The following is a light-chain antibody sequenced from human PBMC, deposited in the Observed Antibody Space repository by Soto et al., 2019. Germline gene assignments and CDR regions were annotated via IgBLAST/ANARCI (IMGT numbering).Light chain of an antibody. CDR2: ANH. CDR1: NSNIGSYS. Sequence: QSVLTQAPSASGTPGQTVTISCSGNNSNIGSYSLNWYRQVPGTAPKLIIFANHLRPSGVPDRFSGSKSGTSASLAISALQSEDEGDYYCATWDYNHYGPVFGGGTKLTVL. CDR3: ATWDYNHYGPV. J-gene: IGLJ3*02. V-gene: IGLV1-44*01.